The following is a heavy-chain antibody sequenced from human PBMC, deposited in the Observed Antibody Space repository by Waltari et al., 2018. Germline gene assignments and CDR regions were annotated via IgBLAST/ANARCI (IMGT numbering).Heavy chain of an antibody. CDR1: GGHISSYY. J-gene: IGHJ3*02. CDR2: IYYSGTT. Sequence: QVQLQESGPGLVKPSETLSLTCTVSGGHISSYYWAWIRQPPGKGLDWIGYIYYSGTTNYDPSLKSRVTISVDTSKNQFSLKLSSVTAADTAVYYCARGLGYCSSNRCFDAFDIWGQGTMVTVSS. CDR3: ARGLGYCSSNRCFDAFDI. D-gene: IGHD2-2*01. V-gene: IGHV4-59*01.